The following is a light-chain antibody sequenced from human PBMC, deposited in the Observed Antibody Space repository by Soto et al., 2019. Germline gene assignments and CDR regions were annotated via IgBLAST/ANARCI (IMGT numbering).Light chain of an antibody. Sequence: QSALTQPASVSGSPGQSITISCTGTSSDVGTYNLVSWYQHHPGKAPKLIIYDVSNRPSGVGNRFSGSKSGNTASLTISGLQPEDEADYYCTSYGVSSPVFGGGTKLTVL. V-gene: IGLV2-14*02. CDR2: DVS. J-gene: IGLJ2*01. CDR1: SSDVGTYNL. CDR3: TSYGVSSPV.